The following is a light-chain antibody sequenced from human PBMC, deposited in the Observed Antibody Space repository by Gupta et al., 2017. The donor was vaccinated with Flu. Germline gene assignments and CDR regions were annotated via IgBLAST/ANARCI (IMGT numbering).Light chain of an antibody. V-gene: IGKV2-30*01. CDR2: RGS. Sequence: VTLGLPASISCRASQGRGYSGGNTYLNWFQLRPGRSPRSLIYRGSYRGSGVPDRFSGSGSGTDFTLSISRVEADDVAIYYCRQGEHWPYTVGQGTKVEI. CDR3: RQGEHWPYT. CDR1: QGRGYSGGNTY. J-gene: IGKJ2*01.